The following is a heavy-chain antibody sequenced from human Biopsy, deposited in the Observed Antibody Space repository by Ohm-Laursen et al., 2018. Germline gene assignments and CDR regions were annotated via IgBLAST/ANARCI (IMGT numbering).Heavy chain of an antibody. J-gene: IGHJ4*02. V-gene: IGHV2-5*02. CDR2: VYWDDDK. Sequence: PTQTLTLTCPFSGFSLNTSKVGVGWILQPPGKALEWLALVYWDDDKRYSPSLKNRPTITKDTSKNQVVLTMTNMDPVDTATYYCAHSSTITTWNYWGQGTLVTVSS. CDR3: AHSSTITTWNY. CDR1: GFSLNTSKVG. D-gene: IGHD3-22*01.